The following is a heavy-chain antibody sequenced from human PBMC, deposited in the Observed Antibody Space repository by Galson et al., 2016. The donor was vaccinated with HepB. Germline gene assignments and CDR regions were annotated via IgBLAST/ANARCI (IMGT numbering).Heavy chain of an antibody. CDR1: GFNFSTYN. Sequence: SLRLSCAASGFNFSTYNMHWVRQAPGKGLEWVSSVSSRSTYIYYAQSVKGRCTISRDNAKNSMSLQLTSLRVEDTAVYYCARILLREAAALDFWGQGTLVTFSS. V-gene: IGHV3-21*01. CDR3: ARILLREAAALDF. CDR2: VSSRSTYI. D-gene: IGHD6-13*01. J-gene: IGHJ4*02.